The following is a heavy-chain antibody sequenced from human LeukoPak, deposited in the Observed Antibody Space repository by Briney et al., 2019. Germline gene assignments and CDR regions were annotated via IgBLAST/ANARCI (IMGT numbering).Heavy chain of an antibody. CDR2: INHSGST. D-gene: IGHD4-17*01. V-gene: IGHV4-34*01. CDR1: GGSFSGYY. J-gene: IGHJ4*01. Sequence: PSETLSLTCAVYGGSFSGYYWSWIRQPPGKGLEWIGEINHSGSTNYNPSLKSRVTISVDTSKNQFSLKLSSVTAADTAVYYCARRFIPGTIDKWGHGALVTVSS. CDR3: ARRFIPGTIDK.